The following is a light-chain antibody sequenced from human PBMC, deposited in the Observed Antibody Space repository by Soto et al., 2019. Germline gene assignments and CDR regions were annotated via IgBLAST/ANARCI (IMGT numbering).Light chain of an antibody. CDR3: SSYRSSSTLYV. Sequence: QSALTQPASVSGSPGQSITISCTGTSSDVGGYNHVSWYQHHPGKAPKLMIYEVTKRPSGISNHFSGSKSGNSASLTISGLQAEDEADYYCSSYRSSSTLYVFGTGTKVTVL. J-gene: IGLJ1*01. CDR1: SSDVGGYNH. CDR2: EVT. V-gene: IGLV2-14*01.